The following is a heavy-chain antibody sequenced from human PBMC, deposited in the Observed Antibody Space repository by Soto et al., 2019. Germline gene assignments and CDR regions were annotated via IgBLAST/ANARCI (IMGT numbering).Heavy chain of an antibody. Sequence: ASVKVSCKASGYTFTSYDINWVRQATGQGLEWMGWMNHNSGNTGYAQKFQGRVTMTRKTSIITAYMELSSLRSEDTAVYYCARGPRYDSSGYYFDYWGQGTLVTVSS. CDR3: ARGPRYDSSGYYFDY. D-gene: IGHD3-22*01. V-gene: IGHV1-8*01. J-gene: IGHJ4*02. CDR2: MNHNSGNT. CDR1: GYTFTSYD.